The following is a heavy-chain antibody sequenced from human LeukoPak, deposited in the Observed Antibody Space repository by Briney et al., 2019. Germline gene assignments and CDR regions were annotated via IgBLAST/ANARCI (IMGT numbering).Heavy chain of an antibody. V-gene: IGHV4-39*07. D-gene: IGHD4-23*01. CDR2: IYYSGST. Sequence: SETLSLTCTVSGGSISSSSYYWGWIRQPPGKGLEWIGSIYYSGSTYYNPSLKSRVTISVDTSKNQFSLKLSSVTAADTAVYYCARAHYGGNFDYWGQGTLVTVSS. J-gene: IGHJ4*02. CDR3: ARAHYGGNFDY. CDR1: GGSISSSSYY.